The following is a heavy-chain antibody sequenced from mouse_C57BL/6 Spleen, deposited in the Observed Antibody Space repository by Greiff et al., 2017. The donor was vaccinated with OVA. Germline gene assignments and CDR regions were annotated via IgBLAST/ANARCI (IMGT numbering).Heavy chain of an antibody. Sequence: VQLQQPGTELVKPGASVKLSCKASGYTFTSYWMHWVKQRPGQGLEWIGNINPSNGGTTYNEKFKSKATLTVDKSSSTAYMQLSSLTSEDSAVYYCARSTMITTRTLFDDWGQGTTLTVSS. CDR1: GYTFTSYW. CDR3: ARSTMITTRTLFDD. V-gene: IGHV1-53*01. D-gene: IGHD2-4*01. CDR2: INPSNGGT. J-gene: IGHJ2*01.